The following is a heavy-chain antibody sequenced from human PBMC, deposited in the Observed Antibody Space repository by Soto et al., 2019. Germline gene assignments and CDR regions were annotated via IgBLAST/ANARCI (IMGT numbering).Heavy chain of an antibody. CDR2: ISPHNDRT. Sequence: QVQLVQSGADVKKPGASVKVSCKASGYNFTSYGISWVRQAPGQGLEWMGWISPHNDRTKYARRFQDRVTMTTETPTSTVYMVLGSLRSDDTAVYYCARDLYYSSGRYFDHDAFDIRGQGTVVTVSS. J-gene: IGHJ3*02. CDR3: ARDLYYSSGRYFDHDAFDI. D-gene: IGHD6-19*01. CDR1: GYNFTSYG. V-gene: IGHV1-18*01.